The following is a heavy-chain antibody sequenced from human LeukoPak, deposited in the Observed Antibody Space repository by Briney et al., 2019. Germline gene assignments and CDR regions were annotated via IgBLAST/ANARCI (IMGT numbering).Heavy chain of an antibody. J-gene: IGHJ6*02. CDR2: ISSVGSNK. Sequence: PGGSLRLSCAASGFTFTSYAMHWVRQAPGKGRGWVAVISSVGSNKYHADSVKGPFTISRDNSKNTLYLQMNSLRAEDTAVYYCASSETGTTGGYYGMDVWGQGTTVTVSS. V-gene: IGHV3-30-3*01. CDR3: ASSETGTTGGYYGMDV. D-gene: IGHD1-7*01. CDR1: GFTFTSYA.